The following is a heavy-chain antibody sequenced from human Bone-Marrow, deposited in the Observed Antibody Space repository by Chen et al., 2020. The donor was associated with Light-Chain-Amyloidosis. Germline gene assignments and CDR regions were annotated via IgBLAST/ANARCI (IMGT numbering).Heavy chain of an antibody. J-gene: IGHJ5*02. CDR1: GFTFSNHD. CDR3: ASSAPDPSS. CDR2: VTNSSSNI. V-gene: IGHV3-21*01. Sequence: EVQLVESGGGLVKPGGSLRLSCAASGFTFSNHDMNWVRQAPGKGLEWISAVTNSSSNIYYADSVRGRFTISRDNAKNSLYLQMNSLRAEDTAMYYCASSAPDPSSWGQGTLVTVSS.